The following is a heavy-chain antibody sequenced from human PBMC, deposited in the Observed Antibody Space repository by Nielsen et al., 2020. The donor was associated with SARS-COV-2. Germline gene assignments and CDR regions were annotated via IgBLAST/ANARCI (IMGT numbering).Heavy chain of an antibody. D-gene: IGHD6-13*01. CDR3: ARGSGSSSWFLPFDY. CDR1: GGTFSSYA. Sequence: ASVKVSCKASGGTFSSYAISWVRQAPGQGLEWMGWISAYNGNTNYAQKLQGRVTMTTDTSTSTAYMELRSLRSDDTAVYYCARGSGSSSWFLPFDYWGQGTLVTVSS. CDR2: ISAYNGNT. V-gene: IGHV1-18*01. J-gene: IGHJ4*02.